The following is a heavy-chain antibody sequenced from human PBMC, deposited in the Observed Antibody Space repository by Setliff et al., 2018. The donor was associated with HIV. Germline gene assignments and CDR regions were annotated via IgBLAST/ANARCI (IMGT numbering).Heavy chain of an antibody. CDR3: ARDYNYASGTYNWFDP. Sequence: ASVKVSCKASGYVFTTYVINWVRQAPGRGLELMGWINANTGNPRYAPGFTGRFVFSLDTSATTAHLQINGLKTDDTAVYYCARDYNYASGTYNWFDPWVPETLLVTVSS. J-gene: IGHJ5*02. D-gene: IGHD3-10*01. CDR2: INANTGNP. V-gene: IGHV7-4-1*02. CDR1: GYVFTTYV.